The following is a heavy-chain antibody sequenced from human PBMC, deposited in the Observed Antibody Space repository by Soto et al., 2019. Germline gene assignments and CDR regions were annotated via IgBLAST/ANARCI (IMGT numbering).Heavy chain of an antibody. CDR1: GYTFTNFG. D-gene: IGHD2-21*02. CDR3: ARGVTPIEY. CDR2: ISAYNGNT. J-gene: IGHJ4*02. Sequence: QVQLVQSGAEVKKPGASVKVSCKASGYTFTNFGISWVRQAPGQGLEWMGWISAYNGNTNYAQKFQGRVTMTTDTTPRTAYMEVRSRRFDGTAVYYCARGVTPIEYGGQGTLVTVSS. V-gene: IGHV1-18*01.